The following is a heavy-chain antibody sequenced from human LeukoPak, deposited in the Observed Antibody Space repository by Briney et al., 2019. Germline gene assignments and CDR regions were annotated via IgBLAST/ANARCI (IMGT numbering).Heavy chain of an antibody. D-gene: IGHD3-16*02. CDR2: IYYSGST. Sequence: SETLSLTCTVSGGSISSSSYYWGWIRQPPGKGLEWIGSIYYSGSTYYNPSLKSRVTISVDTSKNQFSLKLSSVTAADTAVYYCARDCDYVWGSYRYFDYWGQGTLVTVSS. V-gene: IGHV4-39*07. CDR3: ARDCDYVWGSYRYFDY. J-gene: IGHJ4*02. CDR1: GGSISSSSYY.